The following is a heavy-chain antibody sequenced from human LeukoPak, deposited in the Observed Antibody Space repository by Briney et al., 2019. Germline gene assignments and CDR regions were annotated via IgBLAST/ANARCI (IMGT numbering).Heavy chain of an antibody. CDR3: ARASCSGGSCYLPQN. Sequence: SQTLSLTCTVSGGSISSGGYYWSWMRQHPGKGLEWIGYIYYSGSTYYNPSLKSRVTISVDTSKNQFSLKLSSVAAADTAVYYCARASCSGGSCYLPQNWGQGTLVTVSS. V-gene: IGHV4-31*03. D-gene: IGHD2-15*01. CDR1: GGSISSGGYY. CDR2: IYYSGST. J-gene: IGHJ4*02.